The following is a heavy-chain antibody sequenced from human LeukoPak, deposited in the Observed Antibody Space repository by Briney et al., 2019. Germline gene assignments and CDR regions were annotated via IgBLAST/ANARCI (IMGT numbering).Heavy chain of an antibody. J-gene: IGHJ3*02. CDR3: ARGSRLGVVGRDAFDI. CDR2: IKQDGSEK. CDR1: GFTFSSYW. Sequence: GGSLRLSCAASGFTFSSYWMSWVRQAPGKGLEWVANIKQDGSEKYYVDSVKGRFTISRDNAKNSLYLQMNSLRAEDTAVYYCARGSRLGVVGRDAFDIWGQGTMVTVSS. D-gene: IGHD3-3*01. V-gene: IGHV3-7*01.